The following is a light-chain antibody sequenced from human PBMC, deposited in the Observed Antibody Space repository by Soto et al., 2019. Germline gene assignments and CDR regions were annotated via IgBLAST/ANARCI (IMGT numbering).Light chain of an antibody. Sequence: QSVLTQPPSASGTPGQRVTISGSGSSSNIGSNTVNWYQQLPGTAPKLLTYNNNHRPSGVPGRFSGSKSGTSASLAISGLQSEDEADYYCAAWDDSLNGWVFGGGTKVTVL. J-gene: IGLJ3*02. CDR2: NNN. CDR1: SSNIGSNT. V-gene: IGLV1-44*01. CDR3: AAWDDSLNGWV.